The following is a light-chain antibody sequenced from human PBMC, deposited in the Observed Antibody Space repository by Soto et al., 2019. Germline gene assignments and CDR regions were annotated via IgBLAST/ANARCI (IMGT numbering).Light chain of an antibody. CDR3: AARDDSLSGVV. V-gene: IGLV1-47*01. Sequence: QSVLTQPPSVSGTPGQRVTISCSGSSSNIGSNYVYWYQQPPGTAPKLLIYRNNERPSGVPDRFSGSKSGASASLAISGLRSEDEADYYCAARDDSLSGVVFGGGTKLTVL. J-gene: IGLJ3*02. CDR1: SSNIGSNY. CDR2: RNN.